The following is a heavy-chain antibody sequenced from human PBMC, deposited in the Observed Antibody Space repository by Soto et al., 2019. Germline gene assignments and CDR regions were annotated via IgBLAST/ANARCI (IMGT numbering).Heavy chain of an antibody. CDR1: GDTFNIYV. CDR2: IITACGTT. CDR3: TRSYRYKFGGSLER. Sequence: QVQLVQSGPEVKKPGSSVKVSCKASGDTFNIYVITWVRQAPGQGLEWLGGIITACGTTSYAQNFQDRLTITADEAQTTDHMELSSLTSDDTSIYYCTRSYRYKFGGSLERWGQGTLVTVSS. D-gene: IGHD1-26*01. J-gene: IGHJ4*02. V-gene: IGHV1-69*01.